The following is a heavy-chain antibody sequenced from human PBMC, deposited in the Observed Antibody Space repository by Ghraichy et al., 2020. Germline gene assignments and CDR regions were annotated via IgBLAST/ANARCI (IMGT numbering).Heavy chain of an antibody. V-gene: IGHV4-34*01. Sequence: SETLSLTCAVYGGSFSGYYWSWIRQPPGKGLEWIGEINHSGSTNYNPSLKSRVTISVDTSKNQFSLKLSSLTAADTAVYYCAAVGYSYGGYYDEKPNPFGSVDYWGQGTLVTVSS. CDR1: GGSFSGYY. CDR2: INHSGST. CDR3: AAVGYSYGGYYDEKPNPFGSVDY. J-gene: IGHJ4*02. D-gene: IGHD5-18*01.